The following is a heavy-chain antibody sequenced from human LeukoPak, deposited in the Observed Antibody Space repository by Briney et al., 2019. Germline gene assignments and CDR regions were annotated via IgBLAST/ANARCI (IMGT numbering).Heavy chain of an antibody. J-gene: IGHJ3*02. Sequence: ASVKVSCTASGYTFTRYYMHWVRQAPGQGLEWMGWINPKSGGTNYAQKFQGRVTMTRDTSISTAYMEMSRLRSDDTAVYYCARNLWFGESSDAFDMWGQGTMVTVSS. CDR1: GYTFTRYY. CDR2: INPKSGGT. V-gene: IGHV1-2*02. D-gene: IGHD3-10*01. CDR3: ARNLWFGESSDAFDM.